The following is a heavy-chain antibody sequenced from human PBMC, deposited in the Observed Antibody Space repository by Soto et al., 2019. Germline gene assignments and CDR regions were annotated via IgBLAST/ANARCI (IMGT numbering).Heavy chain of an antibody. V-gene: IGHV3-53*01. D-gene: IGHD2-8*01. J-gene: IGHJ5*02. CDR3: ARERDGHNPNWFDL. CDR2: IYSGGST. CDR1: GFTVSSNY. Sequence: GGSLRLSCAVSGFTVSSNYMSWVRQPPGKGPEWVSDIYSGGSTYYADSVKGRFTISRDNSKNTLYLQMNSLRAEDTAVYYCARERDGHNPNWFDLWGQGTMVTVSS.